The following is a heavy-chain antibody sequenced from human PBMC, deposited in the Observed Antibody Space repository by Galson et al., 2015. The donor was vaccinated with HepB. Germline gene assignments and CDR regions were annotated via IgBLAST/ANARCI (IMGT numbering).Heavy chain of an antibody. J-gene: IGHJ4*02. CDR1: GFTYSGYW. CDR3: ARDKPGGVGY. V-gene: IGHV3-74*01. CDR2: SSNDGTTT. Sequence: SLRLSCVASGFTYSGYWMHWVRQAPGKGLAWVARSSNDGTTTYYADSVKGRFTISRDNARNTLYLQMDSLSVEDTAVYFCARDKPGGVGYWGQGTQVTVSS. D-gene: IGHD3-10*01.